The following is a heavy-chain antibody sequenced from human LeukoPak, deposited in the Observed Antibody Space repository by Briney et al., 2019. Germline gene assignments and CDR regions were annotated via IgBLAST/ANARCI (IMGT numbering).Heavy chain of an antibody. Sequence: GGSLRLSCAASGFIFRTYWMSWVRQAPGKGLEWVANIKQDGSEKYYVDSVKGRFTISRDNAKNSLYLQMDYLRDDDTAVYYCARDRAKYGGNTKDFWGQGTLVTVSS. CDR3: ARDRAKYGGNTKDF. J-gene: IGHJ4*02. CDR1: GFIFRTYW. V-gene: IGHV3-7*01. CDR2: IKQDGSEK. D-gene: IGHD4-23*01.